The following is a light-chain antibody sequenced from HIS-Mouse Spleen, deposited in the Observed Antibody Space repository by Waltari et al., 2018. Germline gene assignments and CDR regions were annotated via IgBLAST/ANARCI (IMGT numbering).Light chain of an antibody. V-gene: IGKV1-5*03. CDR1: QSISSW. J-gene: IGKJ2*01. Sequence: DIQMTQSPSTLSASVGDRVTITCRASQSISSWLAWYQQKPGKAPKLLSYKASSLESGVPSRFSGSGSGTEFTLTISSLQPDDFATYYCQQYNSYLFGQGTKLEIK. CDR2: KAS. CDR3: QQYNSYL.